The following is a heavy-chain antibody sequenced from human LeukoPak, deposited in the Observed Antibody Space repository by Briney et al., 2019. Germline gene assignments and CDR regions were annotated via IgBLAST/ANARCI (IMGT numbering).Heavy chain of an antibody. CDR2: ISGSGGST. CDR3: AKDGSRAYDILTGYYPDY. V-gene: IGHV3-23*01. J-gene: IGHJ4*02. Sequence: TGGSLRLSCAASGFTFSSYAMSWVRQAPGKGLEWVSAISGSGGSTYYADSVKGRFTISRDNSKNTPYLQMNSLRAEDTAVYYCAKDGSRAYDILTGYYPDYWGQGTLVTVSS. CDR1: GFTFSSYA. D-gene: IGHD3-9*01.